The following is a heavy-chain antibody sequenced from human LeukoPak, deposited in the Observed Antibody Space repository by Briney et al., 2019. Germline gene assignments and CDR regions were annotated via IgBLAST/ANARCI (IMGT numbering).Heavy chain of an antibody. Sequence: GGSLRLSCAASGFTFSSYGMHWVRQAPGKGLEWVAVIWYDGSNKYYADSVKDRFTISRDNSKNTLYLQMNSLRAEDTAVYYCARDPSIMVRGVRGAFDIWGQGTMVTVSS. D-gene: IGHD3-10*01. CDR2: IWYDGSNK. CDR3: ARDPSIMVRGVRGAFDI. V-gene: IGHV3-33*01. CDR1: GFTFSSYG. J-gene: IGHJ3*02.